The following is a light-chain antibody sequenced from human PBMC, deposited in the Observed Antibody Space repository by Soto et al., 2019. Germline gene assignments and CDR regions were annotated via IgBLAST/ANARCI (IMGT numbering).Light chain of an antibody. CDR1: NLGDRY. CDR2: LDT. CDR3: QAWDDTTGVV. Sequence: SYELTQPPSVSVSPGQTASITCSGGNLGDRYACWYQQKPGQSPVLVIYLDTKRPSGIPERFSGSNSANTATLTISGTQAVDEADYYCQAWDDTTGVVFGGGTKLTVL. V-gene: IGLV3-1*01. J-gene: IGLJ2*01.